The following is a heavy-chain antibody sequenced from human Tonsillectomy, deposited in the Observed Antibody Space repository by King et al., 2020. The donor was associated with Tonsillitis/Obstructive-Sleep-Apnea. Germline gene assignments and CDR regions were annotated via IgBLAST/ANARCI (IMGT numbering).Heavy chain of an antibody. CDR2: INSDGSST. J-gene: IGHJ3*02. CDR1: GFTFSSYW. CDR3: ARHLLYSSPAFDN. D-gene: IGHD6-19*01. V-gene: IGHV3-74*01. Sequence: VQLVESGGGLVQPGGSLRLSCADSGFTFSSYWMHWVRHATGKGLVWVSRINSDGSSTSYADSVKGRFTIYRDNATNTLYLQMNSLRAEDTAVYYCARHLLYSSPAFDNWGQGTMVTVSS.